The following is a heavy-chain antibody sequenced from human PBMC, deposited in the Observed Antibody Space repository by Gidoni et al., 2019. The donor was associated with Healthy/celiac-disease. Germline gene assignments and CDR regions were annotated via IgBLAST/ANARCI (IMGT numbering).Heavy chain of an antibody. CDR3: ARDYRVVATIGDALDI. CDR2: ISSSSSYI. D-gene: IGHD5-12*01. J-gene: IGHJ3*02. V-gene: IGHV3-21*01. CDR1: GFTFSSYS. Sequence: EVQLVESGGGLVKPGGSLRLSCASSGFTFSSYSMNWVRQAPGKGLGCVSSISSSSSYIYYADSVKSRCTIHRDNAKNSLYLQMNSLRDEDKAVYYCARDYRVVATIGDALDIWGQGTMVTVSS.